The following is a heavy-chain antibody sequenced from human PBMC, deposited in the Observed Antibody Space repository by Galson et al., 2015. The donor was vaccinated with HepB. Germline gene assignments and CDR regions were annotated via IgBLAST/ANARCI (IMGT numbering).Heavy chain of an antibody. J-gene: IGHJ4*02. V-gene: IGHV3-33*01. CDR3: ARDYYDSGSPLRY. Sequence: SLRLSCAASGFTFKNYGMQWVRQAPGKGLEWVALIWYDGSNENYAESVKGRFTISRDNSKNTVYLQMNSLRAEDTALYYCARDYYDSGSPLRYWGQGTRVTVSS. CDR1: GFTFKNYG. CDR2: IWYDGSNE. D-gene: IGHD3-10*01.